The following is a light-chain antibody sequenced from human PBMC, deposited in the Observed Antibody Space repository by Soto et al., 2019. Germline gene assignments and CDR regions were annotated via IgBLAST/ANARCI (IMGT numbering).Light chain of an antibody. CDR3: QQYGTSPLT. J-gene: IGKJ4*01. CDR1: QSVSSTY. V-gene: IGKV3-20*01. CDR2: GTS. Sequence: PGERATLSCRASQSVSSTYLSWYQQQPGQAPRLLMSGTSNRATGTPERFSGSGSGTDFTLNIGRLELEDFAVYYCQQYGTSPLTFGGGTKVDIK.